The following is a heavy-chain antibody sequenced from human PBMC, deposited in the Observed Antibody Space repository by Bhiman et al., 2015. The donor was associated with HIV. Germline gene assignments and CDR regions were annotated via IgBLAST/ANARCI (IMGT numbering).Heavy chain of an antibody. CDR2: ISWNSGSI. Sequence: EVQLVESGGGLLQPGRSLRLSCAASGFTFDDYAMHWVRQAPGKGLEWVSGISWNSGSIGYADSVKGRFTISRDNAKNSLYLQMNSLRAEDTALYYCAKDYGGNWRGYWYFDLWGRGTLVTVSS. J-gene: IGHJ2*01. CDR1: GFTFDDYA. CDR3: AKDYGGNWRGYWYFDL. V-gene: IGHV3-9*01. D-gene: IGHD4-23*01.